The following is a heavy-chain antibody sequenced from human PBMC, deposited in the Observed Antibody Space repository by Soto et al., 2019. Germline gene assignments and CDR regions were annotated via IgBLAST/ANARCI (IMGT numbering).Heavy chain of an antibody. D-gene: IGHD6-19*01. V-gene: IGHV6-1*01. CDR1: GDSVSSNSAA. J-gene: IGHJ3*02. CDR2: TYYRSKWYN. Sequence: SPTLSLTCAISGDSVSSNSAAWNWIRQSPSRGLEWLGRTYYRSKWYNDYAVSVKSRITINPDTSKNQFSLQLNSVTPEDTAVYYCARDPLIAVAGTGAFDIWGQGTMVTVSS. CDR3: ARDPLIAVAGTGAFDI.